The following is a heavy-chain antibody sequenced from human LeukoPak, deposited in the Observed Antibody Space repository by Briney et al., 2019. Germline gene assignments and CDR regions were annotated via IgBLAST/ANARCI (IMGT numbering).Heavy chain of an antibody. Sequence: ASVKVSCKVSGYTLTELSMHWVRQAPGKGLEWMGGFDPEDGETIYAQKFQGRVTMTEDTSTDTAYMELSSLRSEDTAVYYCATLSSGSFPLGAYYYYGMDVWGQGTTLTVSS. D-gene: IGHD1-26*01. J-gene: IGHJ6*02. V-gene: IGHV1-24*01. CDR3: ATLSSGSFPLGAYYYYGMDV. CDR2: FDPEDGET. CDR1: GYTLTELS.